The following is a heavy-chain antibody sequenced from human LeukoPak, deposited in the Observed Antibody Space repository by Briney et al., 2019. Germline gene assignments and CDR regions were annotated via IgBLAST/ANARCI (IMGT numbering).Heavy chain of an antibody. CDR2: IYYSGST. CDR3: ATSLSSHHPPNWYFDL. D-gene: IGHD2-15*01. CDR1: GGSISSCAYY. V-gene: IGHV4-30-4*01. Sequence: SETLSLTCTVSGGSISSCAYYWSWNRQPPGKGLEWIGYIYYSGSTYYNPSLKSRVTISVDMSKNQFSLKLSSVTAADTAVYYCATSLSSHHPPNWYFDLWGRGTLVTVSS. J-gene: IGHJ2*01.